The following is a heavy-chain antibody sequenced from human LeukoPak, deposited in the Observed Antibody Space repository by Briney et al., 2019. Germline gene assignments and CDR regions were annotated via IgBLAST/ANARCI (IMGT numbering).Heavy chain of an antibody. J-gene: IGHJ4*02. V-gene: IGHV3-30*02. CDR3: AKDSIAVAGRLDY. D-gene: IGHD6-19*01. CDR1: GFTFSSYG. CDR2: IRYDGSNK. Sequence: PGGSLRLPCAASGFTFSSYGMHWVRQAPGKGLEWVAFIRYDGSNKYYADSVKGRFTISRDNSKNTLYLQMNSLRAEDTAVYYCAKDSIAVAGRLDYWGQGTLVTVSS.